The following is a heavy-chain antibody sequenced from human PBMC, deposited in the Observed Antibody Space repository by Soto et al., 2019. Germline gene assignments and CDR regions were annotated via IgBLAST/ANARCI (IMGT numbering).Heavy chain of an antibody. V-gene: IGHV3-53*01. D-gene: IGHD3-22*01. CDR3: ARFPYNYYYDSSGYYFDY. CDR1: GFTVSSNY. CDR2: IYSGGST. J-gene: IGHJ4*02. Sequence: PVGSLRLSCAASGFTVSSNYMSWVRQAPGKGLEWVSVIYSGGSTYYADSVKGRFTISRDNSKNTLYLQMNSLRAEDTAVYYCARFPYNYYYDSSGYYFDYWGQGTLVTVSS.